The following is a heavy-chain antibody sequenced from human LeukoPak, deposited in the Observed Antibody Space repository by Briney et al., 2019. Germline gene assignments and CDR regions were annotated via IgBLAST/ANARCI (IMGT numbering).Heavy chain of an antibody. D-gene: IGHD3-22*01. CDR1: GFTFSSYA. CDR2: ISYDGSSK. V-gene: IGHV3-30-3*01. Sequence: PGGSLRLSCAASGFTFSSYAMHWVRQAPGKGLEWVAVISYDGSSKYYADSVKGRFTISRDNSKNTLYLQMNSLRAEDTAVYYCARPQYYYDSSGYPVDYWGQGTLVTVSS. CDR3: ARPQYYYDSSGYPVDY. J-gene: IGHJ4*02.